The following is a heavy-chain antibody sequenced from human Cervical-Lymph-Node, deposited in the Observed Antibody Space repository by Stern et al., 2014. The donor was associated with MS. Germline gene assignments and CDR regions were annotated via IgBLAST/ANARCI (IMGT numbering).Heavy chain of an antibody. J-gene: IGHJ5*02. CDR3: ARDEYTRSWPELGWLDP. V-gene: IGHV4-61*02. Sequence: QVQLQESGPGLVKPSQTLSLTCTVSGASIRTSAYYWSWIRHRAGKGLEWIGRIYTSGRTNHNPSLESRVTISVDTAKNQGYMKLNSVTAADTAVYYCARDEYTRSWPELGWLDPWGQGILVTVSS. CDR1: GASIRTSAYY. CDR2: IYTSGRT. D-gene: IGHD6-13*01.